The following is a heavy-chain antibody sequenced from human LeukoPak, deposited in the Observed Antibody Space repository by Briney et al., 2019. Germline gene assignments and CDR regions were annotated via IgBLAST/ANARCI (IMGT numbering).Heavy chain of an antibody. V-gene: IGHV3-21*01. Sequence: PGGSLRLSCAASGFTFSSYSMNWVRQAPGKGLEWVSSISSSSSYIYYADSVKGRFTVSRDNAKNSLYLQMNSLRAEDTAVYYCARGEGYSSFYDYWGQGTLVTVSS. D-gene: IGHD6-13*01. CDR3: ARGEGYSSFYDY. J-gene: IGHJ4*02. CDR2: ISSSSSYI. CDR1: GFTFSSYS.